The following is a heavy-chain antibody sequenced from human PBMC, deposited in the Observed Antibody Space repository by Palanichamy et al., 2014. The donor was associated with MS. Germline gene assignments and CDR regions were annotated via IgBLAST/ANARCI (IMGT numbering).Heavy chain of an antibody. CDR1: GGSISSSSYY. J-gene: IGHJ3*02. Sequence: QLQLQESGPGLVKPSETLSLTCTVSGGSISSSSYYWGWICQPPGKGLEWIGSIYYSGSTYYNPSLKSRVTISVDTSKNQFSLKLSSVTAADTAVYYCAGLQRWLRTFDIWGQGTMVTVSS. CDR3: AGLQRWLRTFDI. V-gene: IGHV4-39*01. CDR2: IYYSGST. D-gene: IGHD5-24*01.